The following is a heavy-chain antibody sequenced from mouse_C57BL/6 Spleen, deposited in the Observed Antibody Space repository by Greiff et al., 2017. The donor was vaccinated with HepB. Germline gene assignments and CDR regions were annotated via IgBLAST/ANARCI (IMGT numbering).Heavy chain of an antibody. V-gene: IGHV1-69*01. CDR1: GYTFTSYW. CDR3: ARWGDGSAY. CDR2: IDPSDSYT. J-gene: IGHJ3*01. D-gene: IGHD2-3*01. Sequence: QVQLQQPGAELVMPGASVKLSCKASGYTFTSYWMHWVKQRPGQGLEWIGEIDPSDSYTNYNQKFKSKSTLTVDKSSSTAYMQLSSLTSEDSAVYYCARWGDGSAYWGQGTLVTVSA.